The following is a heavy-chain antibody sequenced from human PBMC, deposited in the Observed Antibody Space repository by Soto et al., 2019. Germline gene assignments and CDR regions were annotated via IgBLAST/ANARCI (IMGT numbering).Heavy chain of an antibody. CDR1: GFTFSSYS. V-gene: IGHV3-23*01. D-gene: IGHD3-22*01. CDR3: AKPPGLLFDY. CDR2: ISGSGGST. Sequence: PGGSLRLSCAASGFTFSSYSMSWVRQAPGKGLEWVSAISGSGGSTYYADSVKGRFTISRDNSKNTLYLQMNSLRAEDTAIYYCAKPPGLLFDYWGQGTLVTVSS. J-gene: IGHJ4*02.